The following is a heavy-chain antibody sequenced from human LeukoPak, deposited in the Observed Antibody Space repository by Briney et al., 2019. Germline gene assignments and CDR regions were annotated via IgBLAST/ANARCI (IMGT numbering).Heavy chain of an antibody. CDR3: ARGHPHTAFDP. CDR2: IYYSGST. J-gene: IGHJ5*02. CDR1: GGSISSYY. V-gene: IGHV4-59*01. Sequence: SETLSLTCTVSGGSISSYYWSWIRQPPGKGLEWIGYIYYSGSTNYNPSLKSQVTISVDTSKNQFSLKLSSVTAADTAVYYCARGHPHTAFDPWGQGTLVTVSS.